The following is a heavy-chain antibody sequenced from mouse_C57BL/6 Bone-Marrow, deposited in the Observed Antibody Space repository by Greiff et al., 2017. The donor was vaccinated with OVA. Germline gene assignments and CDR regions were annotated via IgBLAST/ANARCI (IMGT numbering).Heavy chain of an antibody. J-gene: IGHJ3*01. D-gene: IGHD2-1*01. V-gene: IGHV10-1*01. Sequence: EVKLVESGGGLVQPKGSLKLSCAASGFSFNTYAMNWVRQAPGKGLEWVARIRSKSNNYATYYADSVKDRFTISRDDSESMLYLQMNNLKTEDTAMYYCVRDLLSFAYWGQGTLVTVSA. CDR3: VRDLLSFAY. CDR2: IRSKSNNYAT. CDR1: GFSFNTYA.